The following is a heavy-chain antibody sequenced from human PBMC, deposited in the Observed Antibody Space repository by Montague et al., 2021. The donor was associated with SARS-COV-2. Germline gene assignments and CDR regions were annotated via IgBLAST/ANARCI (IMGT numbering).Heavy chain of an antibody. J-gene: IGHJ6*03. V-gene: IGHV3-33*01. CDR1: GFTFSSYG. Sequence: SLRLSCAASGFTFSSYGTHWVRQAPGKGLEWVAVIWYDGSNKYYADSVKGRFTISRDNSKNTLYLQMNSLRAEDTAVYYCARDMLYSYASVGFFYMDVRGKGTTVTVSS. D-gene: IGHD5-18*01. CDR2: IWYDGSNK. CDR3: ARDMLYSYASVGFFYMDV.